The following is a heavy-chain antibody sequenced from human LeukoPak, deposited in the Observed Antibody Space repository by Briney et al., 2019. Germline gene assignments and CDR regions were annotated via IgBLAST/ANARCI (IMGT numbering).Heavy chain of an antibody. V-gene: IGHV4-34*01. D-gene: IGHD6-19*01. CDR3: ARVKRHSSGWYKDDYYYYGMDV. CDR1: GGSFSGYY. CDR2: INHSGST. Sequence: PSETLSLTCAVYGGSFSGYYWSWIRQPPGKGLEWIGEINHSGSTNYNPSLKSRVTISVDTSKNRFSLKLSSVTAADTAVYYCARVKRHSSGWYKDDYYYYGMDVWGQGTTVTVSS. J-gene: IGHJ6*02.